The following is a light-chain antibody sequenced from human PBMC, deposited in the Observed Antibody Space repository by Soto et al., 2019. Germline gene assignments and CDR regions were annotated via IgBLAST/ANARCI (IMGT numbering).Light chain of an antibody. CDR3: CSFAGNYISV. CDR1: SSAVGGYNY. CDR2: EVS. V-gene: IGLV2-11*01. J-gene: IGLJ1*01. Sequence: QSALTQPRSVSGSPGQSVTISCTGTSSAVGGYNYVSWYLQHPGKAPKVMIYEVSKRPSGVPDRFSGSKSGNTASLTISGLQSEDEDDYYCCSFAGNYISVFGTGTKVTVL.